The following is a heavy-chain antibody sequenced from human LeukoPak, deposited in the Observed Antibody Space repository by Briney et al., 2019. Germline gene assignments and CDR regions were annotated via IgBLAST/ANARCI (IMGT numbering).Heavy chain of an antibody. J-gene: IGHJ4*02. V-gene: IGHV4-59*01. D-gene: IGHD6-19*01. CDR1: GGSISSYY. CDR3: ARDRQHSSGWYGYYFDY. CDR2: IYYSGST. Sequence: SETLSLTCTVSGGSISSYYWSWIRQPPGKGLEWIGYIYYSGSTNYNPSLKSRVTISVDTSKNQFSLKLSSVTAVDTAVYYCARDRQHSSGWYGYYFDYWGQGTLVTVSS.